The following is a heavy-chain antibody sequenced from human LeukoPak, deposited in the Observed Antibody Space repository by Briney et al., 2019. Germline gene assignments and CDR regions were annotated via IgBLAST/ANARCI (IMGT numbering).Heavy chain of an antibody. CDR1: GYSFTSYW. CDR3: ARVVAATLAEYGMDV. CDR2: IYPGDSDT. V-gene: IGHV5-51*01. D-gene: IGHD2-15*01. J-gene: IGHJ6*02. Sequence: GESLKISCKGSGYSFTSYWIGRVRQMPGKGLEWMGIIYPGDSDTRYSPSFQGQVTISADKSISTAYLQWSSLKASDTAMYYCARVVAATLAEYGMDVWGQGTTVTVSS.